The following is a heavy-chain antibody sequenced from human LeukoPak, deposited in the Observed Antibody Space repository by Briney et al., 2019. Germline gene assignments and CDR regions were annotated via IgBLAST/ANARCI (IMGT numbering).Heavy chain of an antibody. Sequence: GGSLRLSCAASGFTFSSFGMSWVRQAPGKGLEWVSSIGGSGGGTYYADSVKGRFTISRDNSKNTLYLQMNSLRAEDTAVYYCAKDSDIVVVPALTYDHWGQGTLVIVSS. D-gene: IGHD2-2*01. CDR3: AKDSDIVVVPALTYDH. CDR2: IGGSGGGT. V-gene: IGHV3-23*01. CDR1: GFTFSSFG. J-gene: IGHJ4*02.